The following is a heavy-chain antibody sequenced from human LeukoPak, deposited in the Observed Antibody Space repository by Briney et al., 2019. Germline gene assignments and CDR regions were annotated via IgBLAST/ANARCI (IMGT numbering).Heavy chain of an antibody. D-gene: IGHD6-13*01. V-gene: IGHV4-59*01. J-gene: IGHJ3*02. CDR1: GGSISSYY. CDR2: IYYSGST. CDR3: ARASSSWSQRAAFDI. Sequence: SETLSLTCTVSGGSISSYYWSWIRQPPGKGLEWIGYIYYSGSTNYNPSLKSRVTISVDTSKNQFSLELSSVTAADTAVYYCARASSSWSQRAAFDIWGQGTMVTVSS.